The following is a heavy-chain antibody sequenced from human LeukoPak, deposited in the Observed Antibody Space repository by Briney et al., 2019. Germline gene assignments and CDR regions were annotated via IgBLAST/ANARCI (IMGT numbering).Heavy chain of an antibody. CDR3: ASFGSGIDY. CDR2: IWYDGSNK. D-gene: IGHD3-10*01. Sequence: PGGSLRLSCAASGFTFSSYAMHWVRQAPGKGLEWVAVIWYDGSNKYYADSVKGRFTISRDNSKNTLYLQMNSLRAEDTAVYYCASFGSGIDYWGQGTLVTVSS. CDR1: GFTFSSYA. V-gene: IGHV3-33*08. J-gene: IGHJ4*02.